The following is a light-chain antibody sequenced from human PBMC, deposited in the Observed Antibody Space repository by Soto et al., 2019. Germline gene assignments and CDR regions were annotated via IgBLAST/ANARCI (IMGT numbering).Light chain of an antibody. CDR1: QSIFRW. J-gene: IGKJ2*01. CDR2: DAS. Sequence: DIQMTQSPSTLSASVGDRVTITCRASQSIFRWLAWYQQKPGKAPKLLIYDASSLESGVPSRFSGSGSGTELTLTVSGLQPDDFAAYYWQQYNRYWRTFGRWTTGDIK. V-gene: IGKV1-5*01. CDR3: QQYNRYWRT.